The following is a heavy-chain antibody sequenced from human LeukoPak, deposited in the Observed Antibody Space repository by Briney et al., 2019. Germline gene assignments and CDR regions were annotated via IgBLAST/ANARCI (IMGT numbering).Heavy chain of an antibody. Sequence: GESLQISCKGSGYSFTSYSIGWVRQMPGKGLGWMGIIYLGDSDTRYSPSFQGQVTISADKSINTVYLQWSSLKASDTAMYYCARHSRGAGDGSDYWGQGTLVTVSS. V-gene: IGHV5-51*01. D-gene: IGHD2-21*02. J-gene: IGHJ4*02. CDR3: ARHSRGAGDGSDY. CDR1: GYSFTSYS. CDR2: IYLGDSDT.